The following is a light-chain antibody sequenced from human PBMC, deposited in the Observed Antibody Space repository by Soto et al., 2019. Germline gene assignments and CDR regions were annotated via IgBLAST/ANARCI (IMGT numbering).Light chain of an antibody. V-gene: IGKV1-12*01. Sequence: DLQMTQSPSSVSASVGDRVSITCRASQGIGNWLAWYQQKPGRAPKLLIYPGASLQSGLPSRFSGNESGTAFTLTISRLQPEDVATYYCQHANSFPLPFGGGTKVQI. CDR3: QHANSFPLP. CDR1: QGIGNW. CDR2: PGA. J-gene: IGKJ4*02.